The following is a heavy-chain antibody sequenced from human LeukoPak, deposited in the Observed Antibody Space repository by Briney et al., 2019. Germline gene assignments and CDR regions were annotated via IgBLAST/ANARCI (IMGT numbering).Heavy chain of an antibody. CDR1: GFTFSSYG. CDR2: ISYDGSNK. Sequence: GGSLRLSCAASGFTFSSYGMHWVRQAPGKGLEWVAVISYDGSNKYYADSVKGRFTISRDNSKNTLYLQMNSLRAEDTAVYYCAKGEISRWFGELSDYWGQGTLVTVSS. J-gene: IGHJ4*02. CDR3: AKGEISRWFGELSDY. D-gene: IGHD3-10*01. V-gene: IGHV3-30*18.